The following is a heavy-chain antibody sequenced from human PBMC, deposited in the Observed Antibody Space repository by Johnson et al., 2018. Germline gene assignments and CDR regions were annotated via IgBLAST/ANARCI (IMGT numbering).Heavy chain of an antibody. J-gene: IGHJ3*01. CDR2: IYYSGST. Sequence: QVQLQESGPGLVKPSETLSLTCTVSGGSISSYYWSWIRQPPGKGLEWIGYIYYSGSTNYNPSLKSRVTISVDTSKNQFSLKLGSVTSADTAVYYCARDPRVCRGGSSPHKAFDHWCQGTMVTVAS. D-gene: IGHD2-15*01. CDR1: GGSISSYY. CDR3: ARDPRVCRGGSSPHKAFDH. V-gene: IGHV4-59*01.